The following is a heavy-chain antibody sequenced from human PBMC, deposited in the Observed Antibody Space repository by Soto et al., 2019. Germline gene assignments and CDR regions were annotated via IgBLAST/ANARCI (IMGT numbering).Heavy chain of an antibody. CDR1: GFTFDNYA. V-gene: IGHV3-9*01. Sequence: EVQLVESGGGLIQPGRSLRLSCAASGFTFDNYAMHWVRQAPGKGLEWVSGISWDSGSIDYADSVRGQFTISRDNARNSLYLRMSSLRPEDTALYYCAKDAAYYFDYWGQGTLVTVSS. CDR3: AKDAAYYFDY. D-gene: IGHD6-25*01. J-gene: IGHJ4*02. CDR2: ISWDSGSI.